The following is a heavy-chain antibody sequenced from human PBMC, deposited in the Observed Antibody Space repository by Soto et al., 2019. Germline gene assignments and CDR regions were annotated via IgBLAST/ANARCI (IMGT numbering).Heavy chain of an antibody. J-gene: IGHJ6*02. CDR3: TTDTDYYDSSGYSAPGRNYYYYGMDV. Sequence: PGGSLRLSCAASGFTFSNARMSWVRQAPGKGLEWVGRIKSKTDGGTTDYAAPVKGRFTISRDDSKNTLYLQMNSLKTEDTAVYYCTTDTDYYDSSGYSAPGRNYYYYGMDVWGQGTTVTVSS. CDR1: GFTFSNAR. CDR2: IKSKTDGGTT. V-gene: IGHV3-15*01. D-gene: IGHD3-22*01.